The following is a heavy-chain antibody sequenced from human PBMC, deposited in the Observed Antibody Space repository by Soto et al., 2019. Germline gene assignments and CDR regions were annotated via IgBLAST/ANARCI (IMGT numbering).Heavy chain of an antibody. CDR1: GFTFSSYA. Sequence: GSLRLSCAASGFTFSSYAMSWVRQAPGKGLEWVSAISGSGGSTYYADSVRGRFTISRDNSKNTLYLQMNSLRAEDTAVYYCAKEGSSGWYPEYFQHWGQGTLVTVSS. D-gene: IGHD6-13*01. J-gene: IGHJ1*01. V-gene: IGHV3-23*01. CDR3: AKEGSSGWYPEYFQH. CDR2: ISGSGGST.